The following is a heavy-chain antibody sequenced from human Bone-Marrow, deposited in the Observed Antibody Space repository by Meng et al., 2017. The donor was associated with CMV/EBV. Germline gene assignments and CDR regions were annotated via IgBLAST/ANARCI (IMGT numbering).Heavy chain of an antibody. J-gene: IGHJ4*02. CDR3: ARWRSGSYFGY. V-gene: IGHV1-18*01. CDR1: GYTFTTYG. D-gene: IGHD1-26*01. Sequence: ASVKVSCKASGYTFTTYGISWVRQAPGQGLEWMGWISGYNGKTNYAQKLQGRVTMTTDTSTSTAYMELRSLRSDDTAVYYCARWRSGSYFGYWGQGTLVTGYS. CDR2: ISGYNGKT.